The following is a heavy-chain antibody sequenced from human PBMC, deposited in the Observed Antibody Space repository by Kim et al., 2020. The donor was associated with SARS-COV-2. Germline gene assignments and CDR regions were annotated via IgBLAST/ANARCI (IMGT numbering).Heavy chain of an antibody. Sequence: VKGRFTISRDNSKNTLYLQMNSLRAEDTAVYYCARDSYCSGGSCSHWFDPWGQGTLVTVSS. V-gene: IGHV3-30*07. CDR3: ARDSYCSGGSCSHWFDP. J-gene: IGHJ5*02. D-gene: IGHD2-15*01.